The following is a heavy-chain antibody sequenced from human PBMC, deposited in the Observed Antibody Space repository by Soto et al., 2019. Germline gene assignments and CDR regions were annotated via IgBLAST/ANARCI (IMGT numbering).Heavy chain of an antibody. J-gene: IGHJ6*02. CDR3: ARDGLYGAGVIDV. D-gene: IGHD3-10*01. CDR2: ISSDGSDK. CDR1: GFTFSSYG. V-gene: IGHV3-30-3*01. Sequence: QVQLVESGGGVVQPGRSLRLSCAASGFTFSSYGMHWVRQAPGKGLEWVAVISSDGSDKYYADSVKGRFTISRDNSKNTLYVQLNRMKAEDTALDYCARDGLYGAGVIDVWGQGTAVPVSS.